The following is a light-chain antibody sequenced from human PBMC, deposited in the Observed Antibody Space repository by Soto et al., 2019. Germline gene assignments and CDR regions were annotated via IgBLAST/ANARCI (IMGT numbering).Light chain of an antibody. V-gene: IGKV1-5*03. CDR3: QQYNSDPLT. J-gene: IGKJ4*01. CDR2: KAS. CDR1: QSISSW. Sequence: DIQMTQSPSTLSASVGDRVTITCRASQSISSWLAWYQQKPGKAPKILIYKASSLESGVPSRFSGSGSGTEFTLTISSLQPDDFATYYCQQYNSDPLTFGGGTTVEIK.